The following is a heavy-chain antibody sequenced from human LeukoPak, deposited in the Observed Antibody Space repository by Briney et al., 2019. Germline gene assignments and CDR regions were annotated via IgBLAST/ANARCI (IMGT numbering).Heavy chain of an antibody. Sequence: GGSLRLSCAASGFAFSSYAMSWVRQAPGKGLEWISAITGSGDSTYYADSVKGRFTISRDNSKNTLYLQMNSLRAEDTAVYYCGVDIVVVPGAPNWFDPWGQGTLVTVSS. D-gene: IGHD2-2*01. J-gene: IGHJ5*02. V-gene: IGHV3-23*01. CDR2: ITGSGDST. CDR1: GFAFSSYA. CDR3: GVDIVVVPGAPNWFDP.